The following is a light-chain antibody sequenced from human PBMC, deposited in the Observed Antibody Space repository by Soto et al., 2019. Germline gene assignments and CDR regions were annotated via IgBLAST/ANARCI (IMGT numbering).Light chain of an antibody. CDR1: QSVSSY. Sequence: EIVLTQSPATLSLSPGERATLSCRASQSVSSYLAWYQQKPGQAPRLLIYDASNRATGIPDRFSGSGSGTDFTLTISSLGPEDFAVYYCQKRSNWPRLTVGGGTKVDI. V-gene: IGKV3-11*01. CDR2: DAS. J-gene: IGKJ4*01. CDR3: QKRSNWPRLT.